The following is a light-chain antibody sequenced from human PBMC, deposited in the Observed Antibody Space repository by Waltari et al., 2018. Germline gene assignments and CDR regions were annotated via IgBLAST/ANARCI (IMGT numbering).Light chain of an antibody. CDR3: SSYTSSISWV. Sequence: QSALTQPASVSGSPGQSITISCTGTSSDVGGYNYVSWYQHHPGKAPKLMIYEVSNRPSGVSNRFSGPKSGNTASLTISGLQAEDEAQYYCSSYTSSISWVFGGGTKLTVL. J-gene: IGLJ3*02. CDR1: SSDVGGYNY. CDR2: EVS. V-gene: IGLV2-14*01.